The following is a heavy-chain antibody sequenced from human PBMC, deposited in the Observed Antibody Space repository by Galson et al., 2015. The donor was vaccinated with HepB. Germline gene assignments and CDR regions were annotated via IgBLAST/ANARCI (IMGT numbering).Heavy chain of an antibody. CDR2: INWNGGST. D-gene: IGHD3-22*01. CDR3: ARDLWAIVVVQRGHHWFDP. J-gene: IGHJ5*02. CDR1: GFTFDDYG. Sequence: SLRLSCAASGFTFDDYGMSWVRQAPGKGLEWVSGINWNGGSTGYADSVKGRFTISRDNAKNSLYLQMNSLRAEDTALYYCARDLWAIVVVQRGHHWFDPWGQGTLVTVSS. V-gene: IGHV3-20*04.